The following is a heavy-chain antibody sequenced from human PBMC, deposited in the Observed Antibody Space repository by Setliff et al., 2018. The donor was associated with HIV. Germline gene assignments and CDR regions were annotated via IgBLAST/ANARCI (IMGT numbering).Heavy chain of an antibody. D-gene: IGHD3-3*01. Sequence: SETLSLTCTVSGGSISSGSYYWSWIRQPAGKGLEWIGHIYTSGSTNYNPSLKSRVTISVDTSKNQFSLQLSSVTAADTAVYYCARCAYYNFWSGYYCDYWGQGTLVTVSS. CDR1: GGSISSGSYY. CDR3: ARCAYYNFWSGYYCDY. V-gene: IGHV4-61*09. J-gene: IGHJ4*02. CDR2: IYTSGST.